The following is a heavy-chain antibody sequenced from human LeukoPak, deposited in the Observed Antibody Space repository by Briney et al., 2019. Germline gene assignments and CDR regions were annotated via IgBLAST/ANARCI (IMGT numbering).Heavy chain of an antibody. D-gene: IGHD3-22*01. J-gene: IGHJ4*02. CDR1: GLTFSSYR. CDR2: ISSSSSTV. Sequence: GGSLRLSCAASGLTFSSYRMNWVRQAPGKGLEWVSYISSSSSTVYYADSVKGRFTISRDNAKNSLYLQMNSLRAEDTAVYYCARGEYYYDSSGYSTDYWGQGTLVTVSS. CDR3: ARGEYYYDSSGYSTDY. V-gene: IGHV3-48*01.